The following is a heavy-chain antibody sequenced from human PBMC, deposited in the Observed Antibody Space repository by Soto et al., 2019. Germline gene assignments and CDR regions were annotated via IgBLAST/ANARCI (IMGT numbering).Heavy chain of an antibody. CDR2: IWYDGSNK. Sequence: PGGSLRLSCAASGFTFSSYGMHWVRQAPGKGLEWVAVIWYDGSNKYYADSVKGRFTISRDNSKNTLYLQMNSLRAEDTAVYYCASCTIFGVVIGPGYYYYMDVWGKGTTVTVSS. CDR1: GFTFSSYG. J-gene: IGHJ6*03. CDR3: ASCTIFGVVIGPGYYYYMDV. V-gene: IGHV3-33*01. D-gene: IGHD3-3*01.